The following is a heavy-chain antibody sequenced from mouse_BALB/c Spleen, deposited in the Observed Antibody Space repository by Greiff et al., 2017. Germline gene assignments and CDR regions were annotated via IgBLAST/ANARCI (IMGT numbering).Heavy chain of an antibody. V-gene: IGHV3-2*02. CDR3: AREGIGYDYYAMDY. Sequence: EVKLVESGPGLVKPSQSLSLTCTVTGYSITSDYAWNWIRQFPGNKLEWMGYISYSGSTSYNPSLKSRISITRDTSKNQFFLQLNSVTTEDTATYYCAREGIGYDYYAMDYWGQGTSVTVSS. D-gene: IGHD2-14*01. CDR2: ISYSGST. CDR1: GYSITSDYA. J-gene: IGHJ4*01.